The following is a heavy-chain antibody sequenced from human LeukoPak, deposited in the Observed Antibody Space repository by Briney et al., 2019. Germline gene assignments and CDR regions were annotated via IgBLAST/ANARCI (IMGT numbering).Heavy chain of an antibody. Sequence: PGGSLRLSCAASGFTFSSYAMSWVRQAPGKGLEWVSAISGSGGSTYYADSVKGRFTISRDNSKSTLYLQMNSLRAEDTAVYYCAKVIPGYYDSSGYYYDYWGQGTLVTVSS. CDR1: GFTFSSYA. CDR3: AKVIPGYYDSSGYYYDY. D-gene: IGHD3-22*01. J-gene: IGHJ4*02. V-gene: IGHV3-23*01. CDR2: ISGSGGST.